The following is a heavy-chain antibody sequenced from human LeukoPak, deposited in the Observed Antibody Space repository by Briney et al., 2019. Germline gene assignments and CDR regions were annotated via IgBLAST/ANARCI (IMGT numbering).Heavy chain of an antibody. Sequence: GGSLRLSCEGAGFRFSSYWMTWVRQLPGKGPEWVANIRQDESERYFADSVKGRFTISRDNAKKSVCLHMSSLRAEDTALYYCARLSAYYYGSYFYYYMDVWGKGTTVTVSS. V-gene: IGHV3-7*01. D-gene: IGHD3-22*01. CDR1: GFRFSSYW. J-gene: IGHJ6*03. CDR2: IRQDESER. CDR3: ARLSAYYYGSYFYYYMDV.